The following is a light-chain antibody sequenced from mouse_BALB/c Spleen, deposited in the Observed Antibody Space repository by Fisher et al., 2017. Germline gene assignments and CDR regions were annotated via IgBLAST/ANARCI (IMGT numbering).Light chain of an antibody. V-gene: IGKV3-4*01. CDR1: QSVDYDGDSY. CDR2: AAS. J-gene: IGKJ1*01. CDR3: QQSRKVPWT. Sequence: DIVLTQTTASLAVSLGQRATISCKASQSVDYDGDSYMNWYQQKPGQPPKLLIYAASNLESGIPARFSGSGSGTDFSLNIHSMEEDDTAMYFCQQSRKVPWTFGGGTKLEIK.